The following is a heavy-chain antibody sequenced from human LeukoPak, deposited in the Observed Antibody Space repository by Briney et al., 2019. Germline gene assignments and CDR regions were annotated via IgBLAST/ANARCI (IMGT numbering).Heavy chain of an antibody. CDR2: MNPRGGST. V-gene: IGHV1-46*01. D-gene: IGHD4-23*01. CDR3: ARVDDYGGNSVGY. J-gene: IGHJ4*02. CDR1: GYSFTTYY. Sequence: GASVKVSCRASGYSFTTYYMHWMRQAPGQGLEWMGTMNPRGGSTNYAQKFQGRVTMIRDPSTSTVYMELGSLRFEDTAVYYCARVDDYGGNSVGYWGQGTLVTVSS.